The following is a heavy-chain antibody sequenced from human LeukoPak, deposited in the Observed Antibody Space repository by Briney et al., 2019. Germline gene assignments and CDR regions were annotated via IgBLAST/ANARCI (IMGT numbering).Heavy chain of an antibody. V-gene: IGHV4-59*01. Sequence: KPSETLSLTCTVSGGSIGSYYWNWIRQAPGKGLEWIGYIHYSGSTNHNSSLKSRVTISVDTSKNQYSLKLSSVTAADTAVYYCARDGVAGGFDYWGQGTLVTASS. CDR1: GGSIGSYY. CDR2: IHYSGST. J-gene: IGHJ4*02. CDR3: ARDGVAGGFDY. D-gene: IGHD6-19*01.